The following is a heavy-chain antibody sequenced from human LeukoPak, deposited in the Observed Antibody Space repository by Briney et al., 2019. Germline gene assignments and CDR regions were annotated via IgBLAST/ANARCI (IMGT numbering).Heavy chain of an antibody. D-gene: IGHD5-12*01. CDR2: ISYDGSNK. V-gene: IGHV3-30*03. CDR1: GFTFSSYG. Sequence: GGSLRLSCAASGFTFSSYGMHWVRQAPGKGLEWVAVISYDGSNKYYADSVKGRFTISRDNSKNTLYLQMNSLRPEDTAIYYCTTKVIRGYSGDDFDDWGQGTLVTVSS. J-gene: IGHJ4*02. CDR3: TTKVIRGYSGDDFDD.